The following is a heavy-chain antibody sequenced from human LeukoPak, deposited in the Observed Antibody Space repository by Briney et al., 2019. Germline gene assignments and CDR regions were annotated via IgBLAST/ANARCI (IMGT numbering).Heavy chain of an antibody. Sequence: ASVKVSCKASGYTFTNYYMYWVRQAPGQGLEWIGIINPSAGTTSYAQRFQGRVTMTRDTSTSTVYMELSSLRSEDTAVYYCASLPTYYYDSSALDIWGQGTMVTVSS. V-gene: IGHV1-46*01. J-gene: IGHJ3*02. D-gene: IGHD3-22*01. CDR3: ASLPTYYYDSSALDI. CDR1: GYTFTNYY. CDR2: INPSAGTT.